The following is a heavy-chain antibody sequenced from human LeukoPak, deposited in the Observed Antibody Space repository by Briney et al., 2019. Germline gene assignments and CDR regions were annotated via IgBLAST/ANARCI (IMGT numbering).Heavy chain of an antibody. CDR3: ATLWFGDPTFYYMDV. CDR2: INPSGGST. J-gene: IGHJ6*03. D-gene: IGHD3-10*01. Sequence: ASVKVSCKASGCTFTSYYMHWVRQAPGQGLEWMGIINPSGGSTSYAQKFQGRVTMTRDTSTSTVYMELSSLRSEDTAVYYCATLWFGDPTFYYMDVWGKGTTVTVSS. CDR1: GCTFTSYY. V-gene: IGHV1-46*03.